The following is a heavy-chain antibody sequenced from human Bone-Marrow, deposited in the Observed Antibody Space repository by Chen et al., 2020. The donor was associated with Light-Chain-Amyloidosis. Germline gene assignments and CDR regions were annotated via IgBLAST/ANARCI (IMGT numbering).Heavy chain of an antibody. J-gene: IGHJ6*03. CDR1: GFLFSTFG. Sequence: QVQLVESGGGVSHPGRSLRLYGAASGFLFSTFGMHWVRLAPGKGLEWVALISYDGRNTYFADSVKGRFTISRDNSKNTVSLQMNSLRAEDAAVYYCAKEGQAGTTWFYYYMDVWGKGTTVTVSS. D-gene: IGHD1-7*01. CDR2: ISYDGRNT. V-gene: IGHV3-30*18. CDR3: AKEGQAGTTWFYYYMDV.